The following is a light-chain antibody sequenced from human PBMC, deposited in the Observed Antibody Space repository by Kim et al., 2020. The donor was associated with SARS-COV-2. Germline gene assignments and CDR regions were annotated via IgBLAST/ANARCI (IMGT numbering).Light chain of an antibody. CDR3: CSYAGTTPSTV. CDR2: AVS. V-gene: IGLV2-11*01. CDR1: ITDVGGYNY. Sequence: QSVTISCPGSITDVGGYNYVSWYQHHPGKAPKLIIYAVSKRPSGFPDRFPGSKSGNTASLTISGLQAEDEADYYCCSYAGTTPSTVLGTGIKVTVL. J-gene: IGLJ1*01.